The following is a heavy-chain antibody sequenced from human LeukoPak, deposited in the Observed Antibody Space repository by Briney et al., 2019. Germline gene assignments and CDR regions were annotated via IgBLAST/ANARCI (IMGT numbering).Heavy chain of an antibody. D-gene: IGHD1-1*01. CDR2: MSHSGSA. Sequence: SETLSLTCTVSGGSVTTSSYYWGWIRQPPGKGLEWIGSMSHSGSAFYNPSLKSRVSISVDTSKNQFSLRVTSVTAADTALYYCARRSLREAYNRFDPWGQGTMVTVSS. CDR1: GGSVTTSSYY. CDR3: ARRSLREAYNRFDP. J-gene: IGHJ3*01. V-gene: IGHV4-39*01.